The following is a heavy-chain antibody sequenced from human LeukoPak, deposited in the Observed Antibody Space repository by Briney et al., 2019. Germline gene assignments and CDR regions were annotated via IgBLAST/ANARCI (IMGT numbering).Heavy chain of an antibody. CDR1: GFTFSSYS. J-gene: IGHJ5*02. D-gene: IGHD3-22*01. V-gene: IGHV3-21*01. Sequence: PGRSLRLSCAASGFTFSSYSMNWVRQAPGKGLEWVSSISSSSSYIYYADSVKGRFTISRDNAKNSLYLQMNSLRAEDTAVYYCARISGYSYNWFDPWGQGTLVTVSS. CDR2: ISSSSSYI. CDR3: ARISGYSYNWFDP.